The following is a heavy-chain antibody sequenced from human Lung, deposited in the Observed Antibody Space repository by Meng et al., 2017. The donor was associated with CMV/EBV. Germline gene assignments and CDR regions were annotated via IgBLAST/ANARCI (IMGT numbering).Heavy chain of an antibody. J-gene: IGHJ6*02. CDR2: IKQDATEA. CDR1: GFTLGHYW. V-gene: IGHV3-7*01. D-gene: IGHD2-2*01. CDR3: ARVLCDDSTCFNGLDV. Sequence: GGSLRLXCVASGFTLGHYWMSWVRRSPARGLEWVANIKQDATEARYADSTKGRFTISRDNTRRAVSLESNSLRVEDSAVYYCARVLCDDSTCFNGLDVSGQGXPVTVSS.